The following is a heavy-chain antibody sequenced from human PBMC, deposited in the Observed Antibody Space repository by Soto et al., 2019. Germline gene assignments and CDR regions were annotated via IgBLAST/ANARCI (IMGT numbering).Heavy chain of an antibody. Sequence: PSETLSLTCTVSVGSISSSSYYWGWIRQPPGKGLEWIGSIYYSGSTYYNPSLKSRVTISVDTSKNQFSLKLSSVTAADTAVYYCARLRWFGSNYYYYGMDVWGQGTTVTVSS. V-gene: IGHV4-39*01. CDR3: ARLRWFGSNYYYYGMDV. CDR1: VGSISSSSYY. J-gene: IGHJ6*02. CDR2: IYYSGST. D-gene: IGHD3-10*01.